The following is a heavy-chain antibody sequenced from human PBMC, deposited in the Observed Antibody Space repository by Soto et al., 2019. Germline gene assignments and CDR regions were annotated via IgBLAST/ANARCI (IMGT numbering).Heavy chain of an antibody. J-gene: IGHJ3*02. Sequence: SAVKVSCEASGGTFSSYAISWVRQAPGQGLEWMGGIIPIFGTANYAQKFQGRVTITADESTSTAYMELSSLRSEDTAVYYCARDRWYTMVRGVITPIPSDAFAIWGQGTMVIVSS. CDR1: GGTFSSYA. D-gene: IGHD3-10*01. CDR2: IIPIFGTA. V-gene: IGHV1-69*13. CDR3: ARDRWYTMVRGVITPIPSDAFAI.